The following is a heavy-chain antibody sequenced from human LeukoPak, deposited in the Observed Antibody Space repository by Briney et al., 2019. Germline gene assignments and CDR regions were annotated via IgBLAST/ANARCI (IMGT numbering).Heavy chain of an antibody. D-gene: IGHD3-3*01. Sequence: GGSLRLSCAASGFTFSSYSMNWVRQAPGKGLEWVSSISSSSTHIYYADSVKGRFTISRDNAKNSLYLHMNSLRAEDTAVYYCARDPSALLRFLEAQPGDFWGQGTLVTVSS. J-gene: IGHJ4*02. CDR1: GFTFSSYS. V-gene: IGHV3-21*01. CDR3: ARDPSALLRFLEAQPGDF. CDR2: ISSSSTHI.